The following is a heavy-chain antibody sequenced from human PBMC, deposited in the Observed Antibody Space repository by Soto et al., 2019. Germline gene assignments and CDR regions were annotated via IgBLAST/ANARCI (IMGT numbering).Heavy chain of an antibody. CDR1: GFTFSSYA. Sequence: GGSLRLSCATSGFTFSSYAMSWVRQAPGKGLEWVSGISGSGGSTFYADSVKGRFTVSRDNYKNALYLQVNSLRADDTAVYYCAKGPKGYCSGGSCFWFDPWGQGTLVTVSS. D-gene: IGHD2-15*01. CDR2: ISGSGGST. CDR3: AKGPKGYCSGGSCFWFDP. J-gene: IGHJ5*02. V-gene: IGHV3-23*01.